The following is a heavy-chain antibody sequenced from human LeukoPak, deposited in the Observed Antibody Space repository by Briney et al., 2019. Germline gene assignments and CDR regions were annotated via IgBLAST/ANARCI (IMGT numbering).Heavy chain of an antibody. CDR1: GYTFTSYG. Sequence: ASVKLSCKASGYTFTSYGISWGRQAPGQGLEWMGWISAYNGNTNYAQKLQGRVTMTTDTSTSTAYMELRSLRSDDTAVYYCARDFSGYENYYYYYMDVWGKGTTVTISS. D-gene: IGHD5-12*01. CDR2: ISAYNGNT. CDR3: ARDFSGYENYYYYYMDV. V-gene: IGHV1-18*01. J-gene: IGHJ6*03.